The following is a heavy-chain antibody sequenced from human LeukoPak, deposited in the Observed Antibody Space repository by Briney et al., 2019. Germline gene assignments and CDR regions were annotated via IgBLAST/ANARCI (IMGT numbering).Heavy chain of an antibody. CDR1: GFTFSSYG. V-gene: IGHV3-30*03. Sequence: GRSLRLSCAASGFTFSSYGMHWVRQAPGKGLEWVAVISYDVSNKYYADSVKGRFTFSRDNAKNTLYLQMNSLRAEDSAVYYCARELGPGASYFDYWGQGTLVTVSS. CDR2: ISYDVSNK. D-gene: IGHD7-27*01. CDR3: ARELGPGASYFDY. J-gene: IGHJ4*02.